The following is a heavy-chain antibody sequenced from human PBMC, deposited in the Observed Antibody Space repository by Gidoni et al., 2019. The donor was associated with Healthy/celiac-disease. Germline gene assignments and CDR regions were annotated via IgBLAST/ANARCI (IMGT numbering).Heavy chain of an antibody. CDR1: GFTFSSYA. CDR2: ISYDGSNK. D-gene: IGHD3-22*01. V-gene: IGHV3-30-3*01. Sequence: QVQLVESGGGLVQPGRSLSLSCSASGFTFSSYAMHWVRQAPGKGLEWVAVISYDGSNKYYADSVKGRFTISRDNSKNTLYLQMNSLRAEDTAVYYCARGRSGYDDNWFDPWGQGTLVTVSS. CDR3: ARGRSGYDDNWFDP. J-gene: IGHJ5*02.